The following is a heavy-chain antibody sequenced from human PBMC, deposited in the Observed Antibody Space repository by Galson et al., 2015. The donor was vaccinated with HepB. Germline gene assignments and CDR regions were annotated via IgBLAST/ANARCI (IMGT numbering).Heavy chain of an antibody. CDR3: AKVQTSLWFGELNYYYGMDV. Sequence: SLRLSCAASGFIFSSSAMSWVRQAPGKGLEWVSGIGGSGITTYYADPVKGRFTISRDNSKNTLYLQMNSLRAEDTAVYYCAKVQTSLWFGELNYYYGMDVWGQGTTVTVSS. CDR1: GFIFSSSA. V-gene: IGHV3-23*01. J-gene: IGHJ6*02. D-gene: IGHD3-10*01. CDR2: IGGSGITT.